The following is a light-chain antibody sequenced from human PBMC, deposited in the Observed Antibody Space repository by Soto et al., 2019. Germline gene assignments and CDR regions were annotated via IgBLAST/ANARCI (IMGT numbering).Light chain of an antibody. J-gene: IGLJ1*01. CDR1: RSDVGGYNY. CDR3: SSYTSGFYV. Sequence: QSVLTQPASLSGSPGESVTIACAGTRSDVGGYNYVSWYQQHPGKAPKLMIYDVSDRPSGVSNRFSGSKSGNTASLTISGLQAEDEADYYCSSYTSGFYVFGTGTKVTVL. CDR2: DVS. V-gene: IGLV2-14*01.